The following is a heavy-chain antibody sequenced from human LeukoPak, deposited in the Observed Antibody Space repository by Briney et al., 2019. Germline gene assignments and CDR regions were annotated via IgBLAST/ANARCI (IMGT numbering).Heavy chain of an antibody. J-gene: IGHJ6*03. CDR2: INPNSGGT. V-gene: IGHV1-2*02. Sequence: ASVKVSCKASGYTFTGYYMHWVRQAPGQELEWMGWINPNSGGTNYAQKFQGRVTMTRDTSISTAYMELSRLRSDDTAVYYCARVGYSSSIGDYYYMDVWGKGTTVTVSS. D-gene: IGHD6-6*01. CDR1: GYTFTGYY. CDR3: ARVGYSSSIGDYYYMDV.